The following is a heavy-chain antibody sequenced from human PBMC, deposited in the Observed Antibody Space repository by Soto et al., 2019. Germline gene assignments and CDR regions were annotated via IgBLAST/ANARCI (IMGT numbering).Heavy chain of an antibody. CDR1: GYTFTSYY. CDR2: INPSGGST. Sequence: SVKVSCNASGYTFTSYYMHWVRQAPGQGLEWMGIINPSGGSTSYAQKFQGRVTMTRDTSTSTVYMELSSLRSEDTAVYYCARVRRRTGYYYGYWGQGTPVTSPQ. J-gene: IGHJ4*02. D-gene: IGHD3-9*01. CDR3: ARVRRRTGYYYGY. V-gene: IGHV1-46*01.